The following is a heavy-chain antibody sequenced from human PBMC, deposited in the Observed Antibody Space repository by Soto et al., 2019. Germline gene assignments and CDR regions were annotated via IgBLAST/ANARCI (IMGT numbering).Heavy chain of an antibody. J-gene: IGHJ4*02. CDR2: IYYSGST. Sequence: SETLSLTCTVSGGSISSSSYYWGWIRQPPGKGLEWIGSIYYSGSTYYNPSLKSRVTISVDTSKNQFSLKLSSVTAADTAVYYCARRPRKPDFGVAEPYGGVDYWGQGTLVTVSS. V-gene: IGHV4-39*01. CDR3: ARRPRKPDFGVAEPYGGVDY. CDR1: GGSISSSSYY. D-gene: IGHD3-3*01.